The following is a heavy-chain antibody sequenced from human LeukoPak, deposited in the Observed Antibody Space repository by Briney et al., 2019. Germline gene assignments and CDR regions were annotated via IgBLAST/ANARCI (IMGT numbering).Heavy chain of an antibody. D-gene: IGHD3-22*01. J-gene: IGHJ4*02. Sequence: PGGSLRLSCAASGFTFSSYGMHWVRQAPGKGLEWVAVIWYDGSNKYYADSVKGRFTISRDNSKNTLYLQMNSLRAEDTAVYYCARAPNYYDSSGYHSLGLDYWGQGTLVTVSS. CDR1: GFTFSSYG. V-gene: IGHV3-33*01. CDR2: IWYDGSNK. CDR3: ARAPNYYDSSGYHSLGLDY.